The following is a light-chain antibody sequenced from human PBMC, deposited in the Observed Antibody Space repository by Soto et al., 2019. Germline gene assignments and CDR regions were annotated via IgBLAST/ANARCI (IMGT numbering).Light chain of an antibody. J-gene: IGKJ5*01. V-gene: IGKV3-20*01. CDR1: QSVSNNY. CDR3: QQYGSSAPIT. CDR2: GAS. Sequence: EIVMTQSPATLSVSPGERATLSCRASQSVSNNYLAWYQQKPGQAPRLLIYGASIRATGIPDRFSGCGSGTDFTLTISRLEPEDFALYYCQQYGSSAPITFGQGTRLEI.